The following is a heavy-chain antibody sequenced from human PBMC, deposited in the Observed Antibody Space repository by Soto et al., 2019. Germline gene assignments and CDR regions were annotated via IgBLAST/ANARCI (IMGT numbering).Heavy chain of an antibody. CDR3: AREANTAMVTSWFDP. CDR2: ITPIFGIA. V-gene: IGHV1-69*15. Sequence: QVQLVQSGAEVMKPGSSVKVSCKASGGTLSNFDISWVRQAPGQGLEWMGRITPIFGIANYAQKFQGRVTXXADESTSTAYMELSSLTSEDTAVYYCAREANTAMVTSWFDPWGQGTLVTVSS. D-gene: IGHD5-18*01. J-gene: IGHJ5*02. CDR1: GGTLSNFD.